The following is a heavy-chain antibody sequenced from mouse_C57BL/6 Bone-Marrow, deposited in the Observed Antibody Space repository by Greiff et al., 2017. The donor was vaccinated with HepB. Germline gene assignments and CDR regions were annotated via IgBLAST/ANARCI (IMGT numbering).Heavy chain of an antibody. CDR2: INPYNGGT. CDR3: ARSDYYGNHWYFDV. Sequence: VQLQQSGPVLVKPGASVKMSCKASGYTFTDYYMNWVKQSHGKSLEWIGVINPYNGGTSYNQKFKGKATLTVDKSSSTAYMELNSLTSEDSAVYYCARSDYYGNHWYFDVWGTGTTVTVSS. V-gene: IGHV1-19*01. D-gene: IGHD1-1*01. CDR1: GYTFTDYY. J-gene: IGHJ1*03.